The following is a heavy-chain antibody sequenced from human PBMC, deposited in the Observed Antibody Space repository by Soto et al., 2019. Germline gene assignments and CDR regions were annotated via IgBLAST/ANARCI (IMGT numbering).Heavy chain of an antibody. CDR3: ARGYCRGGSCSKRDYYGMDV. J-gene: IGHJ6*02. V-gene: IGHV1-18*04. CDR1: GYTFTSYG. D-gene: IGHD2-15*01. CDR2: ISAYNGNT. Sequence: ASVKVSCKASGYTFTSYGISWVRQAPGQGLEWMGWISAYNGNTNYAQKLQGRVTMTTDTSTSTAYMELRSLRSDDTAVYYCARGYCRGGSCSKRDYYGMDVWGQGTTVTVSS.